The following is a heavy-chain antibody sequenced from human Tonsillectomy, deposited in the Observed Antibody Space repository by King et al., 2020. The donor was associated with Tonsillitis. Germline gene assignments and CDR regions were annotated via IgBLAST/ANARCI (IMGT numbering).Heavy chain of an antibody. CDR2: ISDDGSNN. CDR1: GFRFRSYG. D-gene: IGHD4-23*01. V-gene: IGHV3-33*05. J-gene: IGHJ3*01. CDR3: ARDWGGSNAFDV. Sequence: VQLVESGGGVVQPGRSLRLSCATSGFRFRSYGMHWVRQAPGKGLEWVAVISDDGSNNFYADSVKGRITISRDNSESTLYLQINSLRAEDTAVYYCARDWGGSNAFDVWGQGTMVTVSS.